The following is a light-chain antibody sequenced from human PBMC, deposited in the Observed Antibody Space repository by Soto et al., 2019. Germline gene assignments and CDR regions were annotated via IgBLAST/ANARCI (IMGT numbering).Light chain of an antibody. CDR2: DDS. V-gene: IGLV3-21*02. CDR1: NIGSKS. Sequence: SYELTQPPSVSVAPGQTARITCGGYNIGSKSVHWYQQEPGQAPMLVVYDDSDRPSGIPERFSGSNSGNTATLTISRVEAGDEADYYCQVWDSSSAHAVFGGGTKLTVL. CDR3: QVWDSSSAHAV. J-gene: IGLJ7*01.